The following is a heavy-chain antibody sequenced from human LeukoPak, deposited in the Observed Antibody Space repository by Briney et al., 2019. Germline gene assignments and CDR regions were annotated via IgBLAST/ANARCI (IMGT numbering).Heavy chain of an antibody. CDR1: GGSISSSSYY. CDR3: ASLACSSTSCFLDY. D-gene: IGHD2-2*01. J-gene: IGHJ4*02. Sequence: PSETLSLTCTVSGGSISSSSYYWGWIRQPPGKGLEWIGRIYYSGSTYYNPSLKSRVTISVDTSKNQFSLKLSSVTAADTAVYYCASLACSSTSCFLDYWGQGTLVTVSS. V-gene: IGHV4-39*01. CDR2: IYYSGST.